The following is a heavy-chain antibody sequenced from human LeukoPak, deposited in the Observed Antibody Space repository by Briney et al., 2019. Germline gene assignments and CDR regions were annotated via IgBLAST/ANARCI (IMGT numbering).Heavy chain of an antibody. J-gene: IGHJ4*02. D-gene: IGHD1-26*01. CDR3: AKDRGSGSYSDY. CDR1: GFTFSSYG. V-gene: IGHV3-30*02. Sequence: GGSLRLSCAASGFTFSSYGMHWVRQAPGKGLEWVAFIRYDGSNKYYADSVKGRFTISRDNSKNTLYLQMNSLRAEDTAVYNCAKDRGSGSYSDYWGQGTLVTVSS. CDR2: IRYDGSNK.